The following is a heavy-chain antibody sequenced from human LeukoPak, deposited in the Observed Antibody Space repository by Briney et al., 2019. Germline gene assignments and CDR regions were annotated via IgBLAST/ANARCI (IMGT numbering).Heavy chain of an antibody. CDR3: ARGFFGEYYYGMDV. CDR1: GGSNSSYY. D-gene: IGHD3-10*01. Sequence: KPSETLSLTCTVSGGSNSSYYWSWIRQPPGKGLEWIGYIYYSGSTNYNPSLKSRVTISVDTSKNQFSLKLSSVTAADTAVYYCARGFFGEYYYGMDVWGQGTTVNVSS. V-gene: IGHV4-59*08. CDR2: IYYSGST. J-gene: IGHJ6*02.